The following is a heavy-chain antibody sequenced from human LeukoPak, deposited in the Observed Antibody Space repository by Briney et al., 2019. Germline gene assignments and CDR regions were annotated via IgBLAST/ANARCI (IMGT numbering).Heavy chain of an antibody. V-gene: IGHV3-74*01. J-gene: IGHJ4*02. CDR3: ARGDYVWGTYHYTLDY. CDR1: AFTFSNNW. CDR2: INNDGRTT. Sequence: GGSLRLSCAASAFTFSNNWMYWVRQAPGKGLVWVSRINNDGRTTSYADSVTGRFTISRDNAKSTLYLQMNSLRAEDTAVYFCARGDYVWGTYHYTLDYWGQGTLVTVSS. D-gene: IGHD3-16*02.